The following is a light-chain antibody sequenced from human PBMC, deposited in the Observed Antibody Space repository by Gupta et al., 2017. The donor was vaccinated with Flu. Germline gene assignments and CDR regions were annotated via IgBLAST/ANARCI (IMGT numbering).Light chain of an antibody. V-gene: IGLV2-23*01. J-gene: IGLJ2*01. Sequence: QSALTQPASVSGSPGQSITISCTGTSSDVGSYNLVSWYQQHPGKAPKLMMYEGSKRPSGVSNRFSGSKSGNTASLTISGLQAEDEADYYCCSYAGSSTGVFGGGTKLTVL. CDR3: CSYAGSSTGV. CDR1: SSDVGSYNL. CDR2: EGS.